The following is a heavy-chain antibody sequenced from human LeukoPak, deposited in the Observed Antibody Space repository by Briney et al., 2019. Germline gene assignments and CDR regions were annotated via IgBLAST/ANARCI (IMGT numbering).Heavy chain of an antibody. CDR1: GGSFSGYY. CDR2: INHSGST. V-gene: IGHV4-34*01. J-gene: IGHJ4*02. Sequence: TSETLSLTCAVYGGSFSGYYWSWIRQPPGKGLEWIGEINHSGSTNYNPSLTSRVTISVDTSKNQFSLKLSSVTAADTAVYYCARDDCSGGSCYVAYWGQGTLVTVSS. CDR3: ARDDCSGGSCYVAY. D-gene: IGHD2-15*01.